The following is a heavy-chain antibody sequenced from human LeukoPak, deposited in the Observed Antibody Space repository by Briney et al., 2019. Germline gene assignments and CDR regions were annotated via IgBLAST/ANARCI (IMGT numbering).Heavy chain of an antibody. J-gene: IGHJ3*02. CDR3: AREVPVLHSSGFHAFDI. V-gene: IGHV4-31*03. CDR2: IYYSGST. Sequence: PSQTLSLTCTVSGDSINSGGNYWSWIRQHPGKGLEWIGYIYYSGSTYYNPSLKSRVSISVDTSRNQFSLKLNSVTAADTAVYYCAREVPVLHSSGFHAFDIWGQGTMVTVSS. D-gene: IGHD3-22*01. CDR1: GDSINSGGNY.